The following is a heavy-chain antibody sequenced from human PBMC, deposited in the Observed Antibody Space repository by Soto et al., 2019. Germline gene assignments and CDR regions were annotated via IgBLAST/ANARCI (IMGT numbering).Heavy chain of an antibody. CDR2: IRNDGSYT. V-gene: IGHV3-74*01. Sequence: EVQLVESGGGLVQPGGSLRLSCAASEFSFSSYWMHWVRQAPGKGLVWVSHIRNDGSYTTYADSVKGRFTISRDNAKNTLYLQMNSLRAEDTAVYYCARSSYPYDFDYWGQGALVTVSS. J-gene: IGHJ4*02. CDR3: ARSSYPYDFDY. D-gene: IGHD4-17*01. CDR1: EFSFSSYW.